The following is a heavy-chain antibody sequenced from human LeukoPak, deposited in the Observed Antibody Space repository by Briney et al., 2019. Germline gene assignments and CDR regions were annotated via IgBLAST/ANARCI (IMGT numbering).Heavy chain of an antibody. Sequence: GASVKVSCKASGYTFTSYYMNWVRQAPGQGLEWTGKINPSGGSTSYAQKFQGRVTMTRDTSTSTVYMELSSLRSEDTAVYYCARGWWGTDYGWTNWFDPWGQGTLVTVSS. V-gene: IGHV1-46*01. CDR1: GYTFTSYY. J-gene: IGHJ5*02. D-gene: IGHD4-17*01. CDR2: INPSGGST. CDR3: ARGWWGTDYGWTNWFDP.